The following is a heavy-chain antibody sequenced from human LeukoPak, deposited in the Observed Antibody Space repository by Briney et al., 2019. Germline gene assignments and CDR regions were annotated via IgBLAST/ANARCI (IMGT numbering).Heavy chain of an antibody. CDR3: ARFRPGDYGDDFDY. J-gene: IGHJ4*02. V-gene: IGHV4-59*05. Sequence: GSLRLSCAASGFTFSSYSMNWVRQAPGKGLEWIGSIYYSGSTYYNPSLKSRVTISVDTSKNQFSLKLSSVTAADTAVYYCARFRPGDYGDDFDYWGQGTLVTVSS. CDR2: IYYSGST. D-gene: IGHD4-17*01. CDR1: GFTFSSYSMN.